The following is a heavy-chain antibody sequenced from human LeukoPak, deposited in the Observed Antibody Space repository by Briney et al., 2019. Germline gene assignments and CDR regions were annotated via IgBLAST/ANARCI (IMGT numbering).Heavy chain of an antibody. J-gene: IGHJ2*01. CDR3: AKIGVSGHWYFDL. Sequence: PGGSLRLSCTASESTFSSFPMSWVRQAPGRGLEWISSISSSGSHIYYADSLKGRFTVSRDNAKKSLYVQMNSLRAEDTAVYYCAKIGVSGHWYFDLWGRGTLVTVSS. D-gene: IGHD5/OR15-5a*01. CDR1: ESTFSSFP. V-gene: IGHV3-21*01. CDR2: ISSSGSHI.